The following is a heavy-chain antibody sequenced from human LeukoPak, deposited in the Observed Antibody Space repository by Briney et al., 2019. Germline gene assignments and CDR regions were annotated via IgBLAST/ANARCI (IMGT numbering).Heavy chain of an antibody. V-gene: IGHV1-8*01. CDR3: AVSIAVAGTNDY. Sequence: ASVKVSCKASGYTFTSYDINWVRQATGQGLEWMGWMNPNSGNTGYAQKFQGRVTMTRNTSISTAYMELRSLRSDDTAVYYCAVSIAVAGTNDYWGQGTLVTVSS. CDR2: MNPNSGNT. D-gene: IGHD6-19*01. CDR1: GYTFTSYD. J-gene: IGHJ4*02.